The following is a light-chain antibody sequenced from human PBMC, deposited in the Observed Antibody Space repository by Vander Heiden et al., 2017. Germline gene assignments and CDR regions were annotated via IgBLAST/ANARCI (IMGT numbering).Light chain of an antibody. J-gene: IGKJ2*01. CDR2: AAS. Sequence: IQLTQSPSSLSASVGDRVTITCRASQGISSYLAWYQQKPGKAPKLLIYAASTLQSGVTSRFSGTGHRTDFTLTISSRHPEDFATYYCQHRNSYPLYTFGPGTKLEIK. V-gene: IGKV1-9*01. CDR1: QGISSY. CDR3: QHRNSYPLYT.